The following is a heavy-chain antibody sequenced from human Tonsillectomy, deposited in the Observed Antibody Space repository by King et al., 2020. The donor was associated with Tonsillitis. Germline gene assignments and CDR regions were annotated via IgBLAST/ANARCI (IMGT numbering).Heavy chain of an antibody. J-gene: IGHJ3*02. V-gene: IGHV3-23*04. CDR3: VKDFVGSVADAFDI. CDR2: ISGSGGRT. Sequence: VQLVESGGGLVQSGGSQRLTCAASGFTFSSYAMSWVRQAPGKGLEWVSAISGSGGRTYYADSVKGRFTISRDNSKNTLYLQMNSLRAEDTAVYYCVKDFVGSVADAFDIWGQGTMVTVSS. CDR1: GFTFSSYA. D-gene: IGHD2-2*03.